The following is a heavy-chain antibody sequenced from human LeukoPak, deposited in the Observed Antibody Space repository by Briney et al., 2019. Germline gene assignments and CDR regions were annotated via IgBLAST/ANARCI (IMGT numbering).Heavy chain of an antibody. CDR3: ARDKKTYYYGSGSYPTGYYYYMDV. D-gene: IGHD3-10*01. Sequence: GGSLRLSCAASGFTFSSYSMNWVRQAPGKGLEWVSSISSSSSYIYYADSVKGRLTISRDNAKNSLYLQMNSLRAEDTAVYYCARDKKTYYYGSGSYPTGYYYYMDVWGKGTTVTISS. CDR2: ISSSSSYI. J-gene: IGHJ6*03. CDR1: GFTFSSYS. V-gene: IGHV3-21*01.